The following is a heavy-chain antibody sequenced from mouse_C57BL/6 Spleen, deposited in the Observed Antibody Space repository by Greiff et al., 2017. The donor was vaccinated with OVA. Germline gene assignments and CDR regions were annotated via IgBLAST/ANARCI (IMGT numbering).Heavy chain of an antibody. CDR3: AKPGDWAWFAY. D-gene: IGHD2-13*01. V-gene: IGHV2-3*01. Sequence: VQLVESGPGLVAPSPSLSISCTVSGFSLTSYGVSWVRQPPGKGLEWLGVIWGDGSANYHSALISRLGIRKDNSKSQVFLKLNSLQTDDTATYYCAKPGDWAWFAYWGQGTLVTVSA. CDR2: IWGDGSA. CDR1: GFSLTSYG. J-gene: IGHJ3*01.